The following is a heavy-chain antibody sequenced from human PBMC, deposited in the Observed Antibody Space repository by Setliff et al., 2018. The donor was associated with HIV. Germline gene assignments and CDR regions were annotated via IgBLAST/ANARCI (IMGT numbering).Heavy chain of an antibody. D-gene: IGHD6-13*01. CDR1: GFTFSSYG. CDR2: IWYDGSNK. Sequence: GESLRLSCAASGFTFSSYGMHWVRQAPGKGLEWVAVIWYDGSNKYYADSVKGRFTISRDNSKNTLYLQMNSLRAEDTAVYYCAKGYSSSWYYFDYWGQGTLVTVSS. V-gene: IGHV3-30*02. CDR3: AKGYSSSWYYFDY. J-gene: IGHJ4*02.